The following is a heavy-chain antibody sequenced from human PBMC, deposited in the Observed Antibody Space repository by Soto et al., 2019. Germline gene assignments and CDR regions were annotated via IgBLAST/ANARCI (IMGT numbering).Heavy chain of an antibody. CDR3: ASCKTYYYDSSGPCAFDT. V-gene: IGHV1-2*04. Sequence: ASVKVSCKASGYTFTGYYMHWVRQAPGQGLEWMGWINPNSGGTNYAQKFQGWVTMTRDTSISTAYMELSRLRSDDTAVYYCASCKTYYYDSSGPCAFDTWGQGTMVTVSS. CDR1: GYTFTGYY. CDR2: INPNSGGT. D-gene: IGHD3-22*01. J-gene: IGHJ3*02.